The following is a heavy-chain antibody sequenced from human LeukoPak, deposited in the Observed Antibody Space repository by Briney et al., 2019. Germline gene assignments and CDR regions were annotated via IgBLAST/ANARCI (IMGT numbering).Heavy chain of an antibody. CDR1: GGTFSSYA. D-gene: IGHD3-22*01. CDR3: ARGTYYYDSSGYN. J-gene: IGHJ4*02. Sequence: ASVKVSCKASGGTFSSYAISWVRQAPGQGLEWMGGIIPIFGTANYAQKFQGRVTITADESTSTAYMELCSLRSEDTAVYYCARGTYYYDSSGYNWGQGTLVTVSS. CDR2: IIPIFGTA. V-gene: IGHV1-69*13.